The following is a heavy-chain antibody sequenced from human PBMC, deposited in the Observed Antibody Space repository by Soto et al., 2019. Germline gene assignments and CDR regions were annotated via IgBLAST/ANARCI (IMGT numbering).Heavy chain of an antibody. CDR2: IYYSGST. CDR1: GGSISSYY. V-gene: IGHV4-59*01. J-gene: IGHJ3*02. D-gene: IGHD3-10*01. Sequence: QVQLQESGPGLVKPSETLSLTYTVSGGSISSYYWSWIRQPPGKGLEWIGYIYYSGSTNYNPSLKSRVTISVDTSKTQFSRMLRCVTAADTAVYYCAGVWGGACDIWGQGTMVTVSS. CDR3: AGVWGGACDI.